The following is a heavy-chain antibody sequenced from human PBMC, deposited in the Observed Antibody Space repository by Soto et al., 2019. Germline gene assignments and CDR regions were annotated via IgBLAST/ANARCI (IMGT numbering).Heavy chain of an antibody. CDR1: GFTFSSYS. V-gene: IGHV3-21*01. D-gene: IGHD3-3*02. Sequence: EVQLVESGGGLVKPGGSLRLSCAASGFTFSSYSMNWVRQAPGKGLEWVSSISSSSSYIYYADSVKGRFTISRDNAKNSQYLQMNSLSAEDTAVYYCARDVGHSDYWGQGTLVTVSS. J-gene: IGHJ4*02. CDR2: ISSSSSYI. CDR3: ARDVGHSDY.